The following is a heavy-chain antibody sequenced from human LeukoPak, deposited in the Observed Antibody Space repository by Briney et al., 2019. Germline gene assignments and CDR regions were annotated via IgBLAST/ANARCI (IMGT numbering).Heavy chain of an antibody. Sequence: SETLSLTCTVSGGSISSGSYYWSWIRQPAGKGLEWIGRIYTSGSTNYNPSLKSRVTISVDTSKNQFSLKLSSVTAADTAVYYCARARQKSPYYFDYWGQGTLVTVSS. J-gene: IGHJ4*02. V-gene: IGHV4-61*02. CDR3: ARARQKSPYYFDY. CDR2: IYTSGST. CDR1: GGSISSGSYY.